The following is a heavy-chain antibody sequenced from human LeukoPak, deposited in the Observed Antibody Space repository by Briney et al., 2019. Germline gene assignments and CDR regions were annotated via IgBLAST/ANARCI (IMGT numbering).Heavy chain of an antibody. CDR1: GYTFTSYD. J-gene: IGHJ4*02. D-gene: IGHD3-10*01. CDR2: MNPNSGNT. V-gene: IGHV1-8*01. CDR3: ARGAAWFFRSYGSGIVKKDFDY. Sequence: GASVKVSCKASGYTFTSYDINWVRQATGQGLEWMGWMNPNSGNTGYAQKFQGRVTMTRNTSISTAYMELSSLRSEDTAVYYCARGAAWFFRSYGSGIVKKDFDYWGQGTLVTVSS.